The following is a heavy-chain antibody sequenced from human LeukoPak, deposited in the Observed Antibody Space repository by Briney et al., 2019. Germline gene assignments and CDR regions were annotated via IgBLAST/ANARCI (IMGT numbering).Heavy chain of an antibody. CDR2: ISAYNGNT. CDR3: ARSDSSGRYGGYYYYYTDV. J-gene: IGHJ6*03. D-gene: IGHD6-19*01. Sequence: ASVKVSCKASGYTFTSYGFTWVRQAPGQGLEWMGWISAYNGNTNYAQKLQGRVTMTTDTSTSTAYMELRSLRSDDTAVYYCARSDSSGRYGGYYYYYTDVWGKGTTVTVSS. CDR1: GYTFTSYG. V-gene: IGHV1-18*01.